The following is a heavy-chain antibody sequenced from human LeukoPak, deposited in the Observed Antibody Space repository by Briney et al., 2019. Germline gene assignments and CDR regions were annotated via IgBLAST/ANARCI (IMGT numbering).Heavy chain of an antibody. Sequence: SETLSLTCTISGGSISTHYWTWIRQPPGKGLEWIGYVLYSGITNYNPPLRSRITISVDTSQNQFSLSLRSVTAADTAVYYCARDLTTVTKGFDIWGQGTMVTVSS. V-gene: IGHV4-59*11. CDR1: GGSISTHY. CDR2: VLYSGIT. J-gene: IGHJ3*02. D-gene: IGHD4-17*01. CDR3: ARDLTTVTKGFDI.